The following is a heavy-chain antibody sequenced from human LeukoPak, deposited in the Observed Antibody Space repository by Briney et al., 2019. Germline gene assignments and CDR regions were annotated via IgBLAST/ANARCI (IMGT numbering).Heavy chain of an antibody. CDR1: GGSISSYY. J-gene: IGHJ4*02. CDR2: IYTSGST. CDR3: ARDMSSGWSFDY. Sequence: SETLSLTCTVSGGSISSYYWSWIRQPAGKGLEWIGRIYTSGSTNYNPSLKSRVTMSVDTSKNQFSPKLSSVTAADTAVYYCARDMSSGWSFDYWGQGTLVTVSS. V-gene: IGHV4-4*07. D-gene: IGHD6-19*01.